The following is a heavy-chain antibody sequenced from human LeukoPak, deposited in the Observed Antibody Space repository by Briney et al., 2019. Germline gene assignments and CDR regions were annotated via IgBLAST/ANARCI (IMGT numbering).Heavy chain of an antibody. D-gene: IGHD6-13*01. V-gene: IGHV3-30*02. Sequence: GGSLRLSCAASGFTFSSYGMHWVRQAPGKGLEWVAFIRYDGSNKYYADSVKGRFTISRDNSKNTLYLQMNSLRAEDTAVYYCAKDAAARRSAYVDVWGKGTTVTVSS. CDR1: GFTFSSYG. CDR3: AKDAAARRSAYVDV. CDR2: IRYDGSNK. J-gene: IGHJ6*03.